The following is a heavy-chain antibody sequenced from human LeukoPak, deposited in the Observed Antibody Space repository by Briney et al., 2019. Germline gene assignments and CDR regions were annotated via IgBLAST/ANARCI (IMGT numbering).Heavy chain of an antibody. D-gene: IGHD3-9*01. J-gene: IGHJ6*02. CDR1: GYTFTGYY. CDR3: ARDLLTYYDILTVSENYYYYYGMDV. Sequence: GASVKVSCKASGYTFTGYYMHWVRQAPGQGLEWMGWINPNSGGTNYAQKFQGRVTMTRDTSISTAYMELSRLRSDDTAVYYCARDLLTYYDILTVSENYYYYYGMDVWGQGTTVTVSS. CDR2: INPNSGGT. V-gene: IGHV1-2*02.